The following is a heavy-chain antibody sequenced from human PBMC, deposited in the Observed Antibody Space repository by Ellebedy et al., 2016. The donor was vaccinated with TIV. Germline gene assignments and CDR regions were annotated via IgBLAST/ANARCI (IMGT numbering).Heavy chain of an antibody. D-gene: IGHD6-13*01. J-gene: IGHJ6*02. CDR1: GGTFSSYA. CDR2: IIPIFGTA. V-gene: IGHV1-69*13. CDR3: ARVRAQLGGSPGPTDYYYYGMDV. Sequence: AASVKVSCKASGGTFSSYAISWVRQAPGQGLEWMGGIIPIFGTANYAQKFQGRVTITADESTSTAYMELSSLRSEDTAVYYCARVRAQLGGSPGPTDYYYYGMDVWGQGTTVTVSS.